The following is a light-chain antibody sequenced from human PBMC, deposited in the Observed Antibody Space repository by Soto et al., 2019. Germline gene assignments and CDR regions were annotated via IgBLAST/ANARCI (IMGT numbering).Light chain of an antibody. V-gene: IGKV3-15*01. J-gene: IGKJ1*01. CDR3: QQYNNWPPLT. CDR1: QNLSNT. CDR2: GAS. Sequence: EIVMTQSPATLSVSPGERATLSCRASQNLSNTLAWYQQKPGQAPRLLIYGASTRATGIPARFSGSGSGTEFTLTISSLQSEDFAVYFCQQYNNWPPLTFGQGTKVDIK.